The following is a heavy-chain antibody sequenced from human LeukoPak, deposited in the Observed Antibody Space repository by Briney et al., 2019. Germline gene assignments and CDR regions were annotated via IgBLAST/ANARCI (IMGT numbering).Heavy chain of an antibody. Sequence: SETLSLTCAVYGGSFSGYYWSWIRQPPGKGLEWIGEINHSGGTNYNPSLKSRVTISVDTSKNQFSLKLSSVTAADTAVYYCARRGGSGSSPRFDPWGQGTLVTVSS. CDR3: ARRGGSGSSPRFDP. V-gene: IGHV4-34*01. CDR2: INHSGGT. CDR1: GGSFSGYY. J-gene: IGHJ5*02. D-gene: IGHD3-10*01.